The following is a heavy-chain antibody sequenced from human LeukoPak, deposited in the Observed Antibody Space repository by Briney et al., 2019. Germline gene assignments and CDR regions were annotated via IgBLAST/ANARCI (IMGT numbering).Heavy chain of an antibody. V-gene: IGHV3-23*01. Sequence: PGGSLRLSCAASGFTFSSYAMSWVRQAPGKGLEWVSGISGSGGRGGNTYYADSVKGRFTISRDNSKNTLYLQMNSLRADDTAVYYCAKAGSIRFDYWGQGSPVTVSS. CDR2: ISGSGGRGGNT. J-gene: IGHJ4*02. CDR1: GFTFSSYA. CDR3: AKAGSIRFDY. D-gene: IGHD3-3*02.